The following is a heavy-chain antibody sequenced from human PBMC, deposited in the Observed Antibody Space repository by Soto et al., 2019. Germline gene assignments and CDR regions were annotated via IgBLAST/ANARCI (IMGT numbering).Heavy chain of an antibody. CDR3: ARGKIGGYIPHYYYYYMDV. Sequence: ASVKVSFKASGGTFSSYTISWVRQAPGQGLEWMGRIIPILGIANYAQKFQGRVTITADKSTSTAYMELSSLRSEDTAVYYCARGKIGGYIPHYYYYYMDVWGKGTTVTVSS. J-gene: IGHJ6*03. D-gene: IGHD3-3*01. CDR1: GGTFSSYT. CDR2: IIPILGIA. V-gene: IGHV1-69*02.